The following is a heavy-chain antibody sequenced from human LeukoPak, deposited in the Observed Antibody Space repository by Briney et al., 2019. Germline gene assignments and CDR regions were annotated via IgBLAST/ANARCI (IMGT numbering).Heavy chain of an antibody. D-gene: IGHD3-22*01. J-gene: IGHJ3*02. CDR3: ARDVYYYDSSGYYPSRGLGAFDI. CDR1: GGSFSGYY. Sequence: SETLSLTCAVYGGSFSGYYWSWIRQPPGKGLEWIGEINHSGSTNYNLSLKSRVTISVDTSKNQFSLKLSSVTAADTAVYYCARDVYYYDSSGYYPSRGLGAFDIWGQGTMVTVSS. V-gene: IGHV4-34*01. CDR2: INHSGST.